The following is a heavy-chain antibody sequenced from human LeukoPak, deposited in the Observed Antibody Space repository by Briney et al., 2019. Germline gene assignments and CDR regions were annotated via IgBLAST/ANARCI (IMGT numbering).Heavy chain of an antibody. Sequence: ASVKVSFKASGYTFSNFGFHWVRQAPGQGLEWMGWISAYNGNTNSAQKLQGRVTMTTDTSTSTAYMELRSLRSDDTAVYYCARGVSDYVWGSYRYCDYWGQGTLVTVSS. V-gene: IGHV1-18*01. CDR3: ARGVSDYVWGSYRYCDY. D-gene: IGHD3-16*02. J-gene: IGHJ4*02. CDR1: GYTFSNFG. CDR2: ISAYNGNT.